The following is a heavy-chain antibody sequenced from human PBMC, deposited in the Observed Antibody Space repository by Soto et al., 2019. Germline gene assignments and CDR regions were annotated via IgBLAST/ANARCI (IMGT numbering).Heavy chain of an antibody. D-gene: IGHD3-10*01. V-gene: IGHV4-39*01. CDR1: GGSISSSSYY. Sequence: AETLSLTCNVSGGSISSSSYYGGWIRQPPGKGLEWIGSIYHSGSTFYNPSLKSRLIISVDTSKNQFSLKLRSVTAADTAVYYCAVYGTSARDYSYIDLWGKGTTVTVSS. CDR2: IYHSGST. J-gene: IGHJ6*03. CDR3: AVYGTSARDYSYIDL.